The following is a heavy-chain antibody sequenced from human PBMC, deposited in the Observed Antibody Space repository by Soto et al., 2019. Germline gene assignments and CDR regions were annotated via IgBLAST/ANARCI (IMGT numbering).Heavy chain of an antibody. CDR2: ISYDGSNK. CDR1: GFTFSSYA. CDR3: ARLHGDYGFDY. V-gene: IGHV3-30-3*01. Sequence: QVQLVESGGGVVQPGRSLRLSCAASGFTFSSYAMHWVRQAPGKGLEWVAVISYDGSNKYYADSVKGRFTISRDNSKNPLYLQMNSLRAEDTAVYYCARLHGDYGFDYWGQGTLVTVSS. D-gene: IGHD4-17*01. J-gene: IGHJ4*02.